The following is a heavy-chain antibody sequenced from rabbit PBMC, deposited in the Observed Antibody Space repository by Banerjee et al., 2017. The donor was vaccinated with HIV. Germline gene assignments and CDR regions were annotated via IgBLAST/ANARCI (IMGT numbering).Heavy chain of an antibody. V-gene: IGHV1S40*01. CDR2: IYAGSSGTT. CDR3: ARKFSL. Sequence: QSLEESGGDLVKPGASLTLTCTASGFSFSSRHYMCWVRQAPGRGLEWIACIYAGSSGTTYYASWAKGRFTISKTSSTTVTLQMTSLTAADTATYFCARKFSLWGPGTLVTVS. CDR1: GFSFSSRHY. J-gene: IGHJ4*01.